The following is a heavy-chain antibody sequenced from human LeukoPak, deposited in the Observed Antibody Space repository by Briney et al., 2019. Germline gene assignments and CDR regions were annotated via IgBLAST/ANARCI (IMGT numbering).Heavy chain of an antibody. CDR2: FYSPGST. CDR3: ARGYCGGDCYGD. J-gene: IGHJ4*02. CDR1: GFTVTTKS. D-gene: IGHD2-21*02. Sequence: SGGSLRLSCAASGFTVTTKSMAWVRQAPGRGLEWVSVFYSPGSTYYADSVHGRFTISRDDAKNSLYLQMNGLRVEDTAVYYCARGYCGGDCYGDWGQGTLVTVSP. V-gene: IGHV3-66*01.